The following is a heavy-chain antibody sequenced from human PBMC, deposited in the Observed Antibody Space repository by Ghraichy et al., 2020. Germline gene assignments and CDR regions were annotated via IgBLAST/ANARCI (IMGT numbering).Heavy chain of an antibody. Sequence: SETLSLTCTVSGASISSYYWSWIRQPPGKGLEWIGNVHYSGSTNYNPSLKSRVTTSVDTSKNQFSLKLSSVTAADTAVYYCARAGGSASHAQDLDYWGQGSLVTVSS. CDR2: VHYSGST. J-gene: IGHJ4*02. V-gene: IGHV4-59*01. D-gene: IGHD3-10*01. CDR1: GASISSYY. CDR3: ARAGGSASHAQDLDY.